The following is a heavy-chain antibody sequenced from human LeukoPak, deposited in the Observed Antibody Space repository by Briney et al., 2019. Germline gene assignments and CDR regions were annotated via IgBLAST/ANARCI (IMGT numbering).Heavy chain of an antibody. V-gene: IGHV4-34*01. J-gene: IGHJ4*02. CDR3: ARGRGPPMYFDY. D-gene: IGHD2-2*01. CDR1: GGSFSGYY. Sequence: SETLSLTCAVYGGSFSGYYWSWIRQPPGKGLEWIGEINHSGSTNYNPSLKSRVTISVDTSKNQFSLKLSSVTAADTAVYYCARGRGPPMYFDYWGQGTLVTVSS. CDR2: INHSGST.